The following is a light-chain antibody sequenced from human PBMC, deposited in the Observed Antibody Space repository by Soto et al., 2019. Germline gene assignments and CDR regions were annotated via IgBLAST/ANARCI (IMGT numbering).Light chain of an antibody. CDR3: SSYTSSSLVI. CDR2: EVS. J-gene: IGLJ2*01. V-gene: IGLV2-18*02. Sequence: QLVLTQPPSVSGSPGQSVTISCTGTSSDVGSYDRVSWYQQAPGTAPKLMIYEVSNRPSGVPDRFSGSKSGNTASLTISGLQAEDEADYYCSSYTSSSLVIFGGGTQLTVL. CDR1: SSDVGSYDR.